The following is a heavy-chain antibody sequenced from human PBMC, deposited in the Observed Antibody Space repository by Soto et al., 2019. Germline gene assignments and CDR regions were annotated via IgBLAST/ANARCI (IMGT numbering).Heavy chain of an antibody. CDR3: ARAIAGGYGHTTLDY. D-gene: IGHD3-16*01. J-gene: IGHJ4*02. V-gene: IGHV1-18*01. CDR2: INIYNGNT. Sequence: QVQLVQSGAEVKKPGASVKVSCKASGYIFNTYGISWVRQAPGQGLELMGWINIYNGNTDYAQEFPGRVTMTTDTSTTTASMELRSLRSDDTAVYYCARAIAGGYGHTTLDYWGQGTLVTVSS. CDR1: GYIFNTYG.